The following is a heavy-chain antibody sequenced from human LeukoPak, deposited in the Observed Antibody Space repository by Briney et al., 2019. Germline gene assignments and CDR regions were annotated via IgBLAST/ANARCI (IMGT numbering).Heavy chain of an antibody. D-gene: IGHD2-2*01. CDR1: GYTFTSYD. Sequence: ASVKVSCKASGYTFTSYDINWVRQATGQGLEWMGWMNPNSGNTGYAQKFQGRVTMTRNTSISTAYMELSSLRSEDTAVYYCAREYCSSTSCLYDAFDIWGQGTMVTVSS. CDR2: MNPNSGNT. J-gene: IGHJ3*02. V-gene: IGHV1-8*01. CDR3: AREYCSSTSCLYDAFDI.